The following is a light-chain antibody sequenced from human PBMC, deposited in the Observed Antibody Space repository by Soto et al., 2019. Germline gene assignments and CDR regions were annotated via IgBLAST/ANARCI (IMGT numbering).Light chain of an antibody. J-gene: IGKJ1*01. CDR3: QQYNTYWT. CDR2: DAS. Sequence: IQMPQPPSALSASVGDRVIITCRASQSISSWLAWYQQKPGKAPKLLIYDASRLQSGVPSRFSGSGSGTEFTLIISSLQPDDFATYYCQQYNTYWTFGQGTKVDIK. CDR1: QSISSW. V-gene: IGKV1-5*01.